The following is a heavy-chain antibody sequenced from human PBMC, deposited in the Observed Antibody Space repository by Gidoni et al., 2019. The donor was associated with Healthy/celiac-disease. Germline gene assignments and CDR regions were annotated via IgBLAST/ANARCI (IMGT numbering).Heavy chain of an antibody. CDR2: IWYDGSNK. Sequence: QVQLVESGGGVVQPGRSLRLSCAASGFTFSSYGMHWVRKAPGKGLEWVAVIWYDGSNKYYADSVKGRFTISRDNSKNTLYLQMNSLRAEDTAVYYCARQHCSGGSCYSPFVLDYWGQGTLVTVSS. V-gene: IGHV3-33*01. J-gene: IGHJ4*02. D-gene: IGHD2-15*01. CDR3: ARQHCSGGSCYSPFVLDY. CDR1: GFTFSSYG.